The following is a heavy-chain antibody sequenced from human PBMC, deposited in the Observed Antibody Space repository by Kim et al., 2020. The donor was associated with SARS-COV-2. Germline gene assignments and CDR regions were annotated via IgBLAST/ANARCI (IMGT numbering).Heavy chain of an antibody. J-gene: IGHJ6*02. CDR2: ISYDGSNK. V-gene: IGHV3-30*04. CDR3: ARAGEMATEHGMDV. Sequence: GGSLRLSCAASGFTFSSYAMHWVRQAPGKGLEWVAVISYDGSNKYYADSVKGRFTISRDNSKNTLYLQMNSLRAEDTAVYYCARAGEMATEHGMDVWGQGTTVTVSS. CDR1: GFTFSSYA. D-gene: IGHD5-12*01.